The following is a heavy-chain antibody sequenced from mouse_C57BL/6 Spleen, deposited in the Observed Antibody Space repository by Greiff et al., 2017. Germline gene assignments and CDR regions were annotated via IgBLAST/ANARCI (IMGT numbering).Heavy chain of an antibody. CDR3: ARRGNYVYWYFDV. CDR1: GYTFTSYW. J-gene: IGHJ1*03. CDR2: IYPGSGST. Sequence: QVHVKQPGAELVKPGASVKMSCKASGYTFTSYWITWVKQRPGQGLEWIGDIYPGSGSTNYNEKFKSKATLTVDTSSSTAYMQLSSLTSEDSAVYYCARRGNYVYWYFDVWGTGTTVTVSS. V-gene: IGHV1-55*01. D-gene: IGHD2-1*01.